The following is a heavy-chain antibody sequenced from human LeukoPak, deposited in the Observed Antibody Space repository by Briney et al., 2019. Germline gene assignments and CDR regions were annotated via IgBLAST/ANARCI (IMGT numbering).Heavy chain of an antibody. V-gene: IGHV3-23*01. J-gene: IGHJ5*02. CDR3: AKGSSGYVADR. Sequence: GGSLRLSCAASGFIFNNYGLIWVRQAPGKGLEWVSAISNDGGGTQYADFVEGRFTISRDNSKNTLFLQMSSLRAEDTALYYCAKGSSGYVADRWGQGTLVTVSS. CDR2: ISNDGGGT. CDR1: GFIFNNYG. D-gene: IGHD3-22*01.